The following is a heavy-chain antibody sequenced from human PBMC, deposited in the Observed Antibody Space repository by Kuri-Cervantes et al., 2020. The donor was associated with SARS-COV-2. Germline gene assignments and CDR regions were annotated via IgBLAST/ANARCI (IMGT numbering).Heavy chain of an antibody. J-gene: IGHJ4*02. CDR1: GFTLSSYS. V-gene: IGHV3-21*01. CDR3: ARDSGSDC. D-gene: IGHD3-10*01. CDR2: ISSSSSYI. Sequence: GESLKISCAASGFTLSSYSMNWVRQAPGKGLEWVSSISSSSSYIYYADSVKGRFTISRDNAKDSLYLQMHSLRAEDTAVYYCARDSGSDCWGQGTLVTVSS.